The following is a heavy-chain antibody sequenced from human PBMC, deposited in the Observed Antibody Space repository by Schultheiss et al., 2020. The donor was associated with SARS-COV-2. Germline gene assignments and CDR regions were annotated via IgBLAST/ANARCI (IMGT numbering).Heavy chain of an antibody. Sequence: SETLSLTCTVSGGSISSYYWSWIRQPPGKGLEWIGYIYYSGSTNYNPSLKSRVTISVDTSKNQFSLKLSSVTAADTAVYYCARGTITIFGVVTFDYYYYYMDVWGKVTTVTVSS. CDR3: ARGTITIFGVVTFDYYYYYMDV. CDR1: GGSISSYY. CDR2: IYYSGST. D-gene: IGHD3-3*01. J-gene: IGHJ6*03. V-gene: IGHV4-59*01.